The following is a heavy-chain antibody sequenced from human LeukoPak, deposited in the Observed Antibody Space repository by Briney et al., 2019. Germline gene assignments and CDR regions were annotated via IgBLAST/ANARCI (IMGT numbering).Heavy chain of an antibody. CDR1: GFTFSSYG. J-gene: IGHJ3*02. Sequence: GGSLRLSCAASGFTFSSYGMHWVRQAPGKGLEWVAFIRYDGSNKYYADSVKGRFTISRENAKNSLYLQMNSLRAGDTAMYYCTREIVGAPLGAFDIWGQGTMVTVSS. D-gene: IGHD1-26*01. V-gene: IGHV3-30*02. CDR2: IRYDGSNK. CDR3: TREIVGAPLGAFDI.